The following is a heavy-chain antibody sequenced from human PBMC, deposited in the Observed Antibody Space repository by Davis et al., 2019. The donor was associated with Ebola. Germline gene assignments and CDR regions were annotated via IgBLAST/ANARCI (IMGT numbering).Heavy chain of an antibody. CDR3: AREGKEYCSGGSCYTRYYYYYGMDV. V-gene: IGHV1-8*01. D-gene: IGHD2-15*01. CDR1: GYTFTSYD. J-gene: IGHJ6*02. CDR2: MNPNSGNT. Sequence: AASVKVSCKASGYTFTSYDINWVRQATGQGLEWMGWMNPNSGNTGYAQKFQGRVTMTRNTSISTAYMELSSLRSEDTAVYYCAREGKEYCSGGSCYTRYYYYYGMDVWGQGTTVTVSS.